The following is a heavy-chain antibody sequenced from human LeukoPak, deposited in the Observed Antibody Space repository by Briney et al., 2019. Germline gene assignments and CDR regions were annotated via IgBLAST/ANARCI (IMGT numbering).Heavy chain of an antibody. CDR2: IYHSGST. D-gene: IGHD4-11*01. Sequence: PSETLSLTCAVSGYSIGSGYHWGWIRQPPGKGLEWIGSIYHSGSTYYNPSLKSRVTVSLDTSKNQFSLNLTSVTAADTAVYYCARAPTSSNYHWFDPWGQGTLVTVS. V-gene: IGHV4-38-2*01. J-gene: IGHJ5*02. CDR1: GYSIGSGYH. CDR3: ARAPTSSNYHWFDP.